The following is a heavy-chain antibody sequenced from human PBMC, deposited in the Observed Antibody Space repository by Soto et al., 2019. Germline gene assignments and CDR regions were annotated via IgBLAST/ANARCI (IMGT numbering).Heavy chain of an antibody. D-gene: IGHD3-10*01. CDR1: GYTFTSYY. J-gene: IGHJ4*02. CDR2: INPNSGGT. Sequence: GASVKVSCKASGYTFTSYYTHWVRQAPGQGLEWMGWINPNSGGTNYAQKFQGWVTMTRDTSISTAYMELSRLRSDDTAVYYCACMVRGGAYFDYWGQGTLVTVSS. CDR3: ACMVRGGAYFDY. V-gene: IGHV1-2*04.